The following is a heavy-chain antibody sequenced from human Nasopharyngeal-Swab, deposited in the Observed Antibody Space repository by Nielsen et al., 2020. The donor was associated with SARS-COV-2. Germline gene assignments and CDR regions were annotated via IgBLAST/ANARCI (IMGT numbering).Heavy chain of an antibody. V-gene: IGHV3-53*05. CDR3: ARVGYNWNSGYFQH. CDR2: IYSGGST. J-gene: IGHJ1*01. CDR1: GFTVSSNY. D-gene: IGHD1-7*01. Sequence: GESLKISCAASGFTVSSNYMSWVRQAPGKGLEWVSVIYSGGSTYYADSVKGRFTISRDNSKNTLYLQMNSLRAEDTAVFYCARVGYNWNSGYFQHWGQGTQVTVSS.